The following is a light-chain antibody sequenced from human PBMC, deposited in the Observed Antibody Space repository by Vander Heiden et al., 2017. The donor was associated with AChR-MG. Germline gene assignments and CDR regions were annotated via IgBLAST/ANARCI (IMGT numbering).Light chain of an antibody. V-gene: IGKV4-1*01. Sequence: DIVMTQSPDSLAVSLGERATINCKSSQSVLYSSNNKNYLAWYQQKPGQPPKLLIYWASTRESGVPDRFSGSGSGTDFTLTISSLQAEDVAVYYCQQYDSTPPFTFGHGTKVDLK. CDR2: WAS. CDR1: QSVLYSSNNKNY. J-gene: IGKJ3*01. CDR3: QQYDSTPPFT.